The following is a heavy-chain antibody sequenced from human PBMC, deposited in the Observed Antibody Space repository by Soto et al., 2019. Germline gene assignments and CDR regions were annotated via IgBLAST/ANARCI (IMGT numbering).Heavy chain of an antibody. Sequence: SETLSLTCTVSGGSISSGVNYWGWIRQHPGEGLEWIGHIYYTGNTYYNPSLKSRLTISVDTSKNQFSLKLSSVTAADTAVYFCARVGRVSNGGFFDYWGQGTLVTVSS. CDR2: IYYTGNT. CDR1: GGSISSGVNY. D-gene: IGHD2-8*01. J-gene: IGHJ4*02. CDR3: ARVGRVSNGGFFDY. V-gene: IGHV4-31*03.